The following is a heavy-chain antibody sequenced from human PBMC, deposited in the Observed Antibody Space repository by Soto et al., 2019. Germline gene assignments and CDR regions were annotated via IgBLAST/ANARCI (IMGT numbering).Heavy chain of an antibody. V-gene: IGHV3-21*06. CDR2: ISISSSDR. CDR1: GFTLRTYT. J-gene: IGHJ4*01. Sequence: LRLSCAASGFTLRTYTMNWVRQAPGKGLEWVSSISISSSDRYYADSVRGRFTISRDNAKNALYLQMNRLRADDTAVYFCVRGMNPLFGGQGGLVTVSS. CDR3: VRGMNPLF.